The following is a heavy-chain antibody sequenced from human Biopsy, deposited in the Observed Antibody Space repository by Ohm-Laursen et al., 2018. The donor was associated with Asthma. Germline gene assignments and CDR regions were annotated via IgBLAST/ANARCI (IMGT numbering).Heavy chain of an antibody. J-gene: IGHJ4*02. CDR1: GSTCSSYA. V-gene: IGHV3-23*01. D-gene: IGHD3-9*01. CDR3: AKDRDYDILTGPPGFDY. Sequence: SQRLSRAASGSTCSSYAMSWDRQSPGKGLEWVLAISGSGGSTYYADYVKGRFTISRDNSKNTLYLQMNSLSAEDTAVYYCAKDRDYDILTGPPGFDYWGQGTLVTVSS. CDR2: ISGSGGST.